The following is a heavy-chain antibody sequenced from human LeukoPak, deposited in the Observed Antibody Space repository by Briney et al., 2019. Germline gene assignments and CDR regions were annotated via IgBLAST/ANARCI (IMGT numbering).Heavy chain of an antibody. Sequence: ASVKVSCKASGYTFTGYYMHWVRQAPGQGLEWMGWINPNSGGTNYAQKFRGRVTMTRDTSISTAYMELSRLRSDDTAVYYCARYYYDSSGYSYPYYWGQGTLVTVSS. CDR3: ARYYYDSSGYSYPYY. J-gene: IGHJ4*02. CDR1: GYTFTGYY. D-gene: IGHD3-22*01. CDR2: INPNSGGT. V-gene: IGHV1-2*02.